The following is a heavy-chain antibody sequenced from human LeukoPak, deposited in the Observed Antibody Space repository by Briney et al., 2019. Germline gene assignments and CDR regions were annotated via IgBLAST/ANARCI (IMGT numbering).Heavy chain of an antibody. Sequence: ASVKVSCKASGYSFTSYDINWVRQATGQGLEWMGWMNPNSGDTGYAQKFQGRVTMTRNTSISTAYMELSSLRSEDTAVYYCARVRYSNNCYRGGSFAYWGQGTLVTVSS. J-gene: IGHJ4*02. CDR1: GYSFTSYD. D-gene: IGHD6-13*01. CDR3: ARVRYSNNCYRGGSFAY. CDR2: MNPNSGDT. V-gene: IGHV1-8*01.